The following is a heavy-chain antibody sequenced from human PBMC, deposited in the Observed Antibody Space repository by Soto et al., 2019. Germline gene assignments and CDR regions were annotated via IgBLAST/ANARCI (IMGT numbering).Heavy chain of an antibody. Sequence: SVKVSCKASGGTFSSYTISWVRQAPGQGLEWMGRIIPILGIANYAQKFQGRVTMTEDTSTDTAYMELSSLRSEDTAVYYCATVMGSGWYPDYWGQGTLVTVSS. CDR1: GGTFSSYT. J-gene: IGHJ4*02. CDR2: IIPILGIA. D-gene: IGHD6-19*01. CDR3: ATVMGSGWYPDY. V-gene: IGHV1-69*02.